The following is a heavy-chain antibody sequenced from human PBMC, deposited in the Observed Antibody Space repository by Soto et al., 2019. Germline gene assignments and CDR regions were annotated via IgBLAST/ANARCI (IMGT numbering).Heavy chain of an antibody. D-gene: IGHD3-16*01. V-gene: IGHV1-69*01. Sequence: QVQLVQSGAEVKKPGSSVKVSCKASRDTFSKYAFNWVRQAPGQGLEWMGWIIPIFDSRNYAKKFQGRVTITADESTSTAYMELRSLRFEDMAVYYCARGETYLGVWGQGTTVTVSS. CDR1: RDTFSKYA. CDR3: ARGETYLGV. CDR2: IIPIFDSR. J-gene: IGHJ6*02.